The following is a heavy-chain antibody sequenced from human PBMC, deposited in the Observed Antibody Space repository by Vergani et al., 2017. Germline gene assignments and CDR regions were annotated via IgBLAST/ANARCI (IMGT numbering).Heavy chain of an antibody. V-gene: IGHV3-23*01. CDR2: IDNSGRSI. CDR3: AGPQGTSAYYYGGFDY. CDR1: GFTFSTYA. J-gene: IGHJ4*02. Sequence: EVHLLESGGGLRQPGGSLKLSCAASGFTFSTYAMSWVRQVPGKGLEWVATIDNSGRSIYYTDSVKGRFTISRDNSKNTLSLQMNSLTAEDTAIYYCAGPQGTSAYYYGGFDYWGQGILVTVSS. D-gene: IGHD3-22*01.